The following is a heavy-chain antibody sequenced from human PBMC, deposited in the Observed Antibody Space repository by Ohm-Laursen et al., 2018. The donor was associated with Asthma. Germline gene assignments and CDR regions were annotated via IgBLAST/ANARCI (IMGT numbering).Heavy chain of an antibody. V-gene: IGHV3-30*03. CDR2: ISYDENKK. Sequence: SLRLSCAASGLTINRYGLHWVRRAPGKGLEWVAFISYDENKKYYADSVKGRFTISRDNSKNTLYLQMNSLRAEDTAVYYCARVGGPDYYYYGMDVWGQGTTVTVSS. CDR3: ARVGGPDYYYYGMDV. J-gene: IGHJ6*02. CDR1: GLTINRYG.